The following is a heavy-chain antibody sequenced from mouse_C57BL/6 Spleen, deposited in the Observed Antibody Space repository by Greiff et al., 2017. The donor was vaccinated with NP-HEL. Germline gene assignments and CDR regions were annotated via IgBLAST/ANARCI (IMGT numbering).Heavy chain of an antibody. CDR1: GYTFTSYW. J-gene: IGHJ2*01. CDR2: IDPSDSNT. CDR3: ARRMVYYGNYCFDV. Sequence: VQLQQSGAELVMPGASVKLSCKASGYTFTSYWMHWVKQRPGQGLEWIGEIDPSDSNTNYNQKFKGKSTLTVDKSSSTAYMQLSSLTSEDSAVYYFARRMVYYGNYCFDVWGQGTTITVSS. D-gene: IGHD2-1*01. V-gene: IGHV1-69*01.